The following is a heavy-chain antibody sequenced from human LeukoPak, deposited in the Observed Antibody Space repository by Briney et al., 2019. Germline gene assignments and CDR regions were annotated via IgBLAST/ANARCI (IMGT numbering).Heavy chain of an antibody. CDR1: GYTFTNHG. J-gene: IGHJ4*02. Sequence: GASVKVSCRASGYTFTNHGIAWVRQAPGQGLEWMGWISCYNGDTRYGQKLQGGVTMSTDTSTTTAYMELTSLRSDDTAVYYCARDPSNTSGWSPYFDFWGQGTLVTVSS. CDR3: ARDPSNTSGWSPYFDF. V-gene: IGHV1-18*01. CDR2: ISCYNGDT. D-gene: IGHD6-19*01.